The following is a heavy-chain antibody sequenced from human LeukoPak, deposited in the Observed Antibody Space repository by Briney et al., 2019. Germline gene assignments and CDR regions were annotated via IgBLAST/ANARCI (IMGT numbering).Heavy chain of an antibody. CDR2: IYHSGST. D-gene: IGHD3-22*01. CDR1: GGSISSGGYY. V-gene: IGHV4-30-2*01. Sequence: SETLSLTCTVSGGSISSGGYYWSWIRQRPGKGLEWIGYIYHSGSTYYNPSLKSRVTISVDRSKNQFSLKLSSVTAADMAVYYCARVRYFDTSGYYYDFDPWGQGTLVTVPS. J-gene: IGHJ5*02. CDR3: ARVRYFDTSGYYYDFDP.